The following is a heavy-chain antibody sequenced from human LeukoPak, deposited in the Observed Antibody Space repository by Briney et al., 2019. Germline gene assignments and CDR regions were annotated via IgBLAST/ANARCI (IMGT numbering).Heavy chain of an antibody. Sequence: GESLKISCKGSGYSFTSYWIGWVRQMPGKGLEWMGIIYPGDSDTRYSPSFQGQVTISADKSINTAYLQWSSLKASDTAMYYCARHRPTTEKNSGSYSDYWGQGTLVTVSS. CDR2: IYPGDSDT. CDR1: GYSFTSYW. D-gene: IGHD3-10*01. CDR3: ARHRPTTEKNSGSYSDY. J-gene: IGHJ4*02. V-gene: IGHV5-51*01.